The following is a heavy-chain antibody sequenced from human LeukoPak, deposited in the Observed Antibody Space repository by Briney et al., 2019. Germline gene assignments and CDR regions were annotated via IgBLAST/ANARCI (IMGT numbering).Heavy chain of an antibody. V-gene: IGHV3-7*01. D-gene: IGHD3-22*01. Sequence: GGSLRLSCAASGFTFSSYWMSWVRQAPGKGLEWVANIKRDGSEKYYVDSVKGRFTISRDNAKNSLSLQMNSLRAEDTAVYYCARAPTLHYYDSVDYWGQGTLVTVSS. CDR3: ARAPTLHYYDSVDY. J-gene: IGHJ4*02. CDR1: GFTFSSYW. CDR2: IKRDGSEK.